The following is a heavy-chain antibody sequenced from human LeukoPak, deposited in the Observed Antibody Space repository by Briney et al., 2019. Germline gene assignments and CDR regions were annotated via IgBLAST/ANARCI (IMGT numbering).Heavy chain of an antibody. V-gene: IGHV3-73*01. CDR1: GFTFSGSA. CDR2: IRSKANSYAT. D-gene: IGHD5-18*01. Sequence: GGSLRLSCAASGFTFSGSAMHWVRQASGKGLEWVGRIRSKANSYATAYAASVKGRFTISRDDSKNTAYLQMNSLKTEDTAVYYCTRWEFRLPFDYWGQGTLVTVSS. J-gene: IGHJ4*02. CDR3: TRWEFRLPFDY.